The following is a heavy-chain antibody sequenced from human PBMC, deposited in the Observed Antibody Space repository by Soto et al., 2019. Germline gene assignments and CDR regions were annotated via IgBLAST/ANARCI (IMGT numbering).Heavy chain of an antibody. J-gene: IGHJ4*02. V-gene: IGHV3-23*01. Sequence: EVQLLESGGGLAQPGGSLRLSCAASGFTFSSYAMSWVRQAPGKGLEWVSGISGSGGSTYYADSVKGRFTISRDNSKNTLYPQLNSLRAEDTAVYYCAKDLSNYLEAYWGQGTLVTVSS. CDR2: ISGSGGST. CDR1: GFTFSSYA. CDR3: AKDLSNYLEAY. D-gene: IGHD4-4*01.